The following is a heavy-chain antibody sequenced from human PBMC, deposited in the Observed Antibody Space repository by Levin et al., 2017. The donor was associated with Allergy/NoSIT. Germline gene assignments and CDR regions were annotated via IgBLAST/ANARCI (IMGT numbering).Heavy chain of an antibody. J-gene: IGHJ4*02. CDR2: ISYDGSNK. CDR1: GFTFSSYA. CDR3: ARDVGPSGGSCLDY. Sequence: TGGSLRLSCAASGFTFSSYAMHWVRQAPGKGLEWVAVISYDGSNKYYADSVKGRFTISRDNSKNTLYLQMNSLRAEDTAVYYCARDVGPSGGSCLDYWGQGTLVTVSS. V-gene: IGHV3-30-3*01. D-gene: IGHD2-15*01.